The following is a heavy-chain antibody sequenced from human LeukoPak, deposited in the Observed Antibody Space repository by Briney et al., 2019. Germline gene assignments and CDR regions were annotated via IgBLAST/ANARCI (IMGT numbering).Heavy chain of an antibody. J-gene: IGHJ5*02. CDR1: GGSISSYY. CDR3: ARDGTGSGAYHH. V-gene: IGHV4-59*12. D-gene: IGHD3-10*01. CDR2: IYYSGST. Sequence: SETLSLTCTVSGGSISSYYWSWIRQPPGKGLEWIGYIYYSGSTNYNPSLKSRVTISVDTSKNQFSLKLSSVTAADTAVYYCARDGTGSGAYHHWGQGTLVTVSS.